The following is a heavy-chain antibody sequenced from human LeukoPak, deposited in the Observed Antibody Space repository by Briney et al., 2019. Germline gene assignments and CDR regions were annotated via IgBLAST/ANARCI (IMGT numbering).Heavy chain of an antibody. V-gene: IGHV3-23*01. CDR3: AKDNTHDANSDERASYGLDV. D-gene: IGHD4-23*01. J-gene: IGHJ6*02. Sequence: GGSLTLSCAASGFTFSSYAMSWARQARGKGLEWVSAISGSGRNTFYADSVGGRFTISRDNSKNTLYLQMNSLRAEDTAVYYCAKDNTHDANSDERASYGLDVWGQGTTVTVS. CDR2: ISGSGRNT. CDR1: GFTFSSYA.